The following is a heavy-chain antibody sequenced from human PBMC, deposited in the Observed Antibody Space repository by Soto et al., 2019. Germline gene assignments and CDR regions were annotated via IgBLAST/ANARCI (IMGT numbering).Heavy chain of an antibody. CDR3: ARSGGGYSSSWYVLDY. CDR2: IIPIFGTA. Sequence: QVQLVQSGAEVKKPGSSVKVSCKASGGTFSSYAISWVRQAPGQGLEWMGGIIPIFGTANYAQKFQGRVTITADESTSTAYMEVSSLRSEDTAVYYCARSGGGYSSSWYVLDYWGQGTLVTVSS. V-gene: IGHV1-69*01. CDR1: GGTFSSYA. J-gene: IGHJ4*02. D-gene: IGHD6-13*01.